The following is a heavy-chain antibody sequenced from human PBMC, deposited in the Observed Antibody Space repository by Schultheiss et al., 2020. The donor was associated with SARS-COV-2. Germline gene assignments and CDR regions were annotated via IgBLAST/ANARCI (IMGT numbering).Heavy chain of an antibody. CDR3: AGGFGTFSAPDAFDM. D-gene: IGHD3-10*01. V-gene: IGHV3-30*03. CDR1: GFTFSSYW. CDR2: ISYDGSNK. J-gene: IGHJ3*02. Sequence: GESLKISCAASGFTFSSYWMHWVRQAPGKGLEWVAVISYDGSNKYYADSVKGRFTISRDNSKNTLYLQMNSLRPGDTAVYFCAGGFGTFSAPDAFDMWGQGTMVTVSS.